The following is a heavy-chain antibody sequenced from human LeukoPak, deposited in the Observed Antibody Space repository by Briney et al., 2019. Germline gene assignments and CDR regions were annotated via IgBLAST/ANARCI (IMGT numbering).Heavy chain of an antibody. CDR2: ISAYNGNT. CDR3: AGTYYYDSSGYYIFDY. V-gene: IGHV1-18*01. D-gene: IGHD3-22*01. CDR1: GYTFTSYG. Sequence: GASVKVSCKASGYTFTSYGISWVRQAPGQGLEWMGWISAYNGNTNYAQKLQGRVTMTTDTSTSTAYMELSSLRSEDTAVYYCAGTYYYDSSGYYIFDYWGQGTLVTVSS. J-gene: IGHJ4*02.